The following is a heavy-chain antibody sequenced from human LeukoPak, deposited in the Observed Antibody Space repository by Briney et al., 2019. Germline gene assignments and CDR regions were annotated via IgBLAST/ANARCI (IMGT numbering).Heavy chain of an antibody. CDR3: ARSRAPAISRPSPNYYYYYGMDV. J-gene: IGHJ6*02. D-gene: IGHD2-2*01. Sequence: GGSLRLSCAASGFTVSSNYMSWVRQAPGKGLEWVSVIYSGGSTYYADSVKGRFTISRDNSKNTLYLQMNSLRAEDTAVYYCARSRAPAISRPSPNYYYYYGMDVWGQGTTVTVSS. V-gene: IGHV3-53*01. CDR2: IYSGGST. CDR1: GFTVSSNY.